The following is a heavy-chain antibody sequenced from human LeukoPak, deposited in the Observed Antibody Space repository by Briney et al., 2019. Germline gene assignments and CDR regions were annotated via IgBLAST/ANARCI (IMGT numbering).Heavy chain of an antibody. CDR1: GFTFSSYA. J-gene: IGHJ4*02. CDR3: AKDLKWPTPFDY. CDR2: VSGTGATT. V-gene: IGHV3-23*01. D-gene: IGHD5-12*01. Sequence: GGSLRLSCAASGFTFSSYAMSWVRQAPGKGLEWVSAVSGTGATTYYADSVKGRFTISRDNSKNTLYLQMNSLRVEDTALYYCAKDLKWPTPFDYWGQGILVTVSS.